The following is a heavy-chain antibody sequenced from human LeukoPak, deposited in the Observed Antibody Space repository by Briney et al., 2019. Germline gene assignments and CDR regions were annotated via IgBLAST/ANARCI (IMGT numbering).Heavy chain of an antibody. D-gene: IGHD3-16*01. CDR2: IGTAYDT. J-gene: IGHJ4*02. V-gene: IGHV3-13*01. CDR3: ARTRTTPGIGGLQMRYFDY. CDR1: GFTFSRFD. Sequence: GGSLRLSCEASGFTFSRFDMHWVRQAPGKGLEWVSGIGTAYDTFYQGSVKGRFTISRENAKNSLYLQMSSLTVDDTAVYYCARTRTTPGIGGLQMRYFDYWGQGTLVTISS.